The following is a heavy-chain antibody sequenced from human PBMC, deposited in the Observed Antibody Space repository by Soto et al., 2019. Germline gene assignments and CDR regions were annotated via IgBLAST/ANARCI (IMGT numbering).Heavy chain of an antibody. Sequence: TSETLSLTCSVSGGSISSSSYFWGWIRQPPGKGLEWIGSIYYSGSTYYNPSLKSRVTVSVDTSKNQFSLKLSSVTAADTAVYYCARHRYCYGYYNPPGGMVVWGQGITVNVFS. D-gene: IGHD5-18*01. CDR3: ARHRYCYGYYNPPGGMVV. CDR1: GGSISSSSYF. V-gene: IGHV4-39*01. CDR2: IYYSGST. J-gene: IGHJ6*02.